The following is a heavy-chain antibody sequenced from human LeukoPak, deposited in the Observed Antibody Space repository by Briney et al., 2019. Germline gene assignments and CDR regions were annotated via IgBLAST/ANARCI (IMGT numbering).Heavy chain of an antibody. CDR1: GGSISSYY. V-gene: IGHV4-59*08. CDR3: ARRTRDAFDI. J-gene: IGHJ3*02. CDR2: IYYSGST. Sequence: SETLSLTCTVSGGSISSYYWSWIRQPPGKGLEWIGYIYYSGSTNYNPSLKSRVTISVDTSKNQFSLKLSSVTAADTAVYYCARRTRDAFDIWGQGTMVTVSS.